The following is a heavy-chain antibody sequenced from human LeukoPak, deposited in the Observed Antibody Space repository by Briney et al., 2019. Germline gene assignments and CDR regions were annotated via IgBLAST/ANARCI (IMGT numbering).Heavy chain of an antibody. J-gene: IGHJ4*02. Sequence: PGGSLRLSCAASGFTFSSYGMHWVRQAPGKGLEWVALIWYDGSDIYYADSVKGRFIISRDNSKNTLYLQMNTLRAEDTAVYYCARGSAAFYYFDFWGQGTLVTVSS. CDR1: GFTFSSYG. D-gene: IGHD2-2*01. V-gene: IGHV3-33*01. CDR3: ARGSAAFYYFDF. CDR2: IWYDGSDI.